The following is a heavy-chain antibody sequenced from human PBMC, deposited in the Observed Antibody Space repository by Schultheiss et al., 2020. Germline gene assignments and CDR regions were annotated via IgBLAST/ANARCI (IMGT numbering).Heavy chain of an antibody. CDR3: ARGGGRIWSSSYYYMDV. J-gene: IGHJ6*03. D-gene: IGHD3-10*01. CDR1: GFTFSSYG. CDR2: IWYDGSNK. V-gene: IGHV3-33*01. Sequence: GESLKISCAASGFTFSSYGMHWVRQAPGKGLEWVAVIWYDGSNKYYADSVKGRFTISRDNSKNTLYLQMNSLRAEDTAVYYCARGGGRIWSSSYYYMDVWGKGTTVTVSS.